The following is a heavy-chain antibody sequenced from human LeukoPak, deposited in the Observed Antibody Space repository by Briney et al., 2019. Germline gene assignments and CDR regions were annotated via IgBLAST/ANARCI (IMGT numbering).Heavy chain of an antibody. CDR1: GFTFSSYA. CDR2: ILPGGGDT. J-gene: IGHJ4*02. CDR3: AKAWPAAGTFDS. D-gene: IGHD6-13*01. V-gene: IGHV3-23*01. Sequence: PGGSLRLSCAASGFTFSSYAMTWVRQAPGKGLEWVSTILPGGGDTYYADSVKGRFTISRDTSKNTLYLQMNTLRVEDTAAYYCAKAWPAAGTFDSWGQGSLVTVSS.